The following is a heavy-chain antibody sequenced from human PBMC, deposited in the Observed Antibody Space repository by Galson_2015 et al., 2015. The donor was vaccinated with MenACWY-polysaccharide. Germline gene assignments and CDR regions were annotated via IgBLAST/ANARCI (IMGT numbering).Heavy chain of an antibody. D-gene: IGHD1-26*01. CDR3: ARAPIALSPELGARGATYSYYYYYGMDV. J-gene: IGHJ6*02. V-gene: IGHV3-21*01. CDR2: ISSSSSYI. CDR1: GFTFSSYS. Sequence: SLRLSCAASGFTFSSYSMNWVRQAPGKGLEWVSSISSSSSYIYYADSVKGRFTISRDNAKNSLYLQMNSLRAEDTAVYYCARAPIALSPELGARGATYSYYYYYGMDVWGQGTTVTVSS.